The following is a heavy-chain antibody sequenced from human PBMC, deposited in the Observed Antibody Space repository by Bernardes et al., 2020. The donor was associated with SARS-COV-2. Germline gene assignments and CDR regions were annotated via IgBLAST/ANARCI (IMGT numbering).Heavy chain of an antibody. CDR3: ARQDIGAIFGVVITPAGMDV. Sequence: SESLSLTCTGSGGSISSYYWSWIRQPPGKGLEWIGYIYYSGSTSYNPSLKSRVTISVDTSKNQFSLKLSSVTAADTAVYYCARQDIGAIFGVVITPAGMDVWGQGTTVTVSS. CDR2: IYYSGST. CDR1: GGSISSYY. D-gene: IGHD3-3*01. J-gene: IGHJ6*02. V-gene: IGHV4-59*08.